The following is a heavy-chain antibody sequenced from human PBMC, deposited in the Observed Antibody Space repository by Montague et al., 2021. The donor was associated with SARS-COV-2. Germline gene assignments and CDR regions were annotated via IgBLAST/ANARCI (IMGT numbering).Heavy chain of an antibody. Sequence: PVLMKPTQTLTLTCTFSGFSLSTSGMCVSWIRQPPGKALEWLALIDWDDDKYYSTSLKTRLTISKDTSKNQEVLTMTNMDPVDTATYYCARIFDSSWPTFDYWGQGTLVTVSS. D-gene: IGHD6-13*01. CDR3: ARIFDSSWPTFDY. CDR2: IDWDDDK. J-gene: IGHJ4*02. CDR1: GFSLSTSGMC. V-gene: IGHV2-70*01.